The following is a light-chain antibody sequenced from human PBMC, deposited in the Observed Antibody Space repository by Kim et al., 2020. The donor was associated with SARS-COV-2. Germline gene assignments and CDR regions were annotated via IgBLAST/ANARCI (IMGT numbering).Light chain of an antibody. CDR1: QSVGSN. Sequence: VSPGERATLSCRASQSVGSNLAWYQQKPGQTPRLLIYLDSTRATGIPARFSGSGSGTEFTLTISSLQSEDFAVYYCQQHKNWPWTFGQGTKVDIK. CDR2: LDS. CDR3: QQHKNWPWT. J-gene: IGKJ1*01. V-gene: IGKV3-15*01.